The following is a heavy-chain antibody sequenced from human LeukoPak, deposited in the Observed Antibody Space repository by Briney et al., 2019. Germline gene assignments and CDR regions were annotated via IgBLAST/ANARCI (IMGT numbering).Heavy chain of an antibody. J-gene: IGHJ4*02. CDR2: IGTSGDT. CDR1: GFSFSSDI. V-gene: IGHV3-23*01. Sequence: GGSLRLSCAASGFSFSSDIMSWVRQAPGKGLEWVSLIGTSGDTYYADSVKGRFTISRDNSKNTLYLQMNSLRAEDTAVYYCAKETNQAVAGALDYWGQGTLVTVSS. D-gene: IGHD6-19*01. CDR3: AKETNQAVAGALDY.